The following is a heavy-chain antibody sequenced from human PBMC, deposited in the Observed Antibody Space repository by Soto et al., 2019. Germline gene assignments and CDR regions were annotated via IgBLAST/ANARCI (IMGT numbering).Heavy chain of an antibody. CDR1: GFTFSNAW. J-gene: IGHJ6*02. CDR3: TTRGGSSSWTFYYYYYGMDV. Sequence: GGSLRLSCAASGFTFSNAWMNWVRQAPGKGLEWVGRIKSKTDGGTTDYAAPVKGRFTISRDDSKNTLYLQMNSLKTEDTAVYYCTTRGGSSSWTFYYYYYGMDVWGQGTTVTVSS. V-gene: IGHV3-15*07. D-gene: IGHD6-13*01. CDR2: IKSKTDGGTT.